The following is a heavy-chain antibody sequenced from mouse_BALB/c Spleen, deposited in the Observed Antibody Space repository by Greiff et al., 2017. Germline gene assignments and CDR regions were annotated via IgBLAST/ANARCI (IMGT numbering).Heavy chain of an antibody. J-gene: IGHJ2*01. D-gene: IGHD1-1*01. Sequence: EVMLVESGPSLVKPSQTLSLTCSVTGDSITSGYWNWIRKFPGNKLEYMGYISYSGSTYYNPSLKSRISITRDTSKNQYYLQLNSVTTEDTATYYCARWDGSSPSYFDYWGRGTTLTVAS. CDR3: ARWDGSSPSYFDY. V-gene: IGHV3-8*02. CDR1: GDSITSGY. CDR2: ISYSGST.